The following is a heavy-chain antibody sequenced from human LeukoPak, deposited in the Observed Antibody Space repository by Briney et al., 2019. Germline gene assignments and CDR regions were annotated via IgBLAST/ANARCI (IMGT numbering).Heavy chain of an antibody. D-gene: IGHD4-23*01. J-gene: IGHJ4*02. V-gene: IGHV3-30*18. CDR3: AKTMTTVVTTPSGFDY. CDR1: GFTFSNFA. CDR2: ISYDGSNK. Sequence: GGSLRLSCAASGFTFSNFAMHWVRQAPGKGLEWVAVISYDGSNKYYADSVKGRFTISRDNSKNTLYLQMNSLRAEDTAVYYCAKTMTTVVTTPSGFDYWGQGTLVTVSP.